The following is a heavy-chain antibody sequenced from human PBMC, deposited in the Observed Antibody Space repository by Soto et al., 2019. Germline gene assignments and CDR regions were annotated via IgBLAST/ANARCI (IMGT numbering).Heavy chain of an antibody. Sequence: QVQLVQSGAEVKKPGSSVKVSCMASGGTFSSYAISWVRQAPGQGLEWMGGIIPIFGTANYAQKFQGRVTITADESTSTAYMALSSLRSEDTAVYYCARVGTSTVIPLYGMDVWGQGTTVTVSS. CDR3: ARVGTSTVIPLYGMDV. V-gene: IGHV1-69*01. CDR2: IIPIFGTA. J-gene: IGHJ6*02. CDR1: GGTFSSYA. D-gene: IGHD4-17*01.